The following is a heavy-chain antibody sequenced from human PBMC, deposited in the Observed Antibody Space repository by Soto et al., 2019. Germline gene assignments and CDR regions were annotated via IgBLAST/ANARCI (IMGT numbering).Heavy chain of an antibody. J-gene: IGHJ4*02. CDR1: GGSISGSY. CDR3: ARSVAVPGAHIDY. CDR2: VYYTGST. V-gene: IGHV4-59*01. Sequence: SETLSLTCSVSGGSISGSYWSWIRQSPGKGLEWLGYVYYTGSTNYSPSLRSRVSISVDTSKNEFSLRLSSVTAADTAVYFCARSVAVPGAHIDYWGQGTQVTVS. D-gene: IGHD6-19*01.